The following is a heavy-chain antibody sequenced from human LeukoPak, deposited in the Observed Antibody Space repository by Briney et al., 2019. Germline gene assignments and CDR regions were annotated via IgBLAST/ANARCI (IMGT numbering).Heavy chain of an antibody. D-gene: IGHD3-3*01. J-gene: IGHJ4*02. V-gene: IGHV4-39*01. Sequence: SETLSLTCTVSGGSISSSSYYWGWIRQPPGKGLEWIGSIYYSGSTYYNPSLKSRVTIFVDTSKNQFSLKLSSVTAADAAVYYCATTYYDFWSAQGPHIPYYFDYWGQGTLVTVSS. CDR2: IYYSGST. CDR3: ATTYYDFWSAQGPHIPYYFDY. CDR1: GGSISSSSYY.